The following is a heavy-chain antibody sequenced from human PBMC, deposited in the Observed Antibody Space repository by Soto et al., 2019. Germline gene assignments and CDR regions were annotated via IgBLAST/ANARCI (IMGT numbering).Heavy chain of an antibody. Sequence: QVQLQESGPGLVKPPETLSLTCTVSGDSVSSDRYYWNWFRQPPGKGLEWLGDVHYTGHTKYNPSLKSRVTISVDTSKNQFSLKLSSVTDAYTAVYYCARGPTVTTDYWGQGTLVTVSS. CDR2: VHYTGHT. J-gene: IGHJ4*02. V-gene: IGHV4-61*01. D-gene: IGHD4-4*01. CDR3: ARGPTVTTDY. CDR1: GDSVSSDRYY.